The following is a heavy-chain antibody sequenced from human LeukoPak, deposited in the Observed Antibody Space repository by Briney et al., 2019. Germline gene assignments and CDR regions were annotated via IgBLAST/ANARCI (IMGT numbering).Heavy chain of an antibody. CDR1: GGSISSGDYY. Sequence: SQTLSLTCTVSGGSISSGDYYWSWIRQPPGKGLEWIGYIYYSGSTYYNPSLKSRVTISVDTSKNQFSLKLSSVTAADTAVYYCVRDGDGYGMDVWGQGTTVTVSS. D-gene: IGHD5-24*01. CDR2: IYYSGST. CDR3: VRDGDGYGMDV. V-gene: IGHV4-30-4*01. J-gene: IGHJ6*02.